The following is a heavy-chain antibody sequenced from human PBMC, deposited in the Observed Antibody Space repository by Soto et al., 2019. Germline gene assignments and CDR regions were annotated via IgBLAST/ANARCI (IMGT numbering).Heavy chain of an antibody. CDR3: AREFNTGSAY. CDR1: GFTFSSYS. CDR2: ITSSNYI. J-gene: IGHJ4*02. D-gene: IGHD6-25*01. V-gene: IGHV3-21*01. Sequence: EVQLVECGGGLVKPGASLRHSCAASGFTFSSYSMYWVRQAPGKGLEWVSSITSSNYIYYADSVEGRFTISRDNAKNSLFLQMNSLNAEDTAVYYCAREFNTGSAYWGQGTLVTVSS.